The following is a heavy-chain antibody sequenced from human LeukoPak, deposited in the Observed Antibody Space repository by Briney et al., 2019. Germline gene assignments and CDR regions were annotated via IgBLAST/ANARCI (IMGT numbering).Heavy chain of an antibody. V-gene: IGHV4-59*01. CDR1: GVSISSYY. J-gene: IGHJ4*02. CDR3: ARATAYYDILTGYYPSGFDY. Sequence: SETLSLTCTVSGVSISSYYWSWIRQPPGKGLEWIGYIYYSGSTNYNPSLKSRVTISVDTSKNQFSLKLSSVTAADTAVYYCARATAYYDILTGYYPSGFDYWGQGTLVTVSS. D-gene: IGHD3-9*01. CDR2: IYYSGST.